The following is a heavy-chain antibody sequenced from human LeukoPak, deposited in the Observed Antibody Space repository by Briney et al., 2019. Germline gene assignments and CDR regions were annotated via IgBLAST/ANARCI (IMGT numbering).Heavy chain of an antibody. D-gene: IGHD6-13*01. V-gene: IGHV3-66*01. CDR1: GFSFDDYG. J-gene: IGHJ4*02. Sequence: GGSLRLSCAASGFSFDDYGLTWVRQAPGKGLEWVSVIYSGGTTYYADSVKGRFTISRDNSKNTLYLQLNSLRVEDTAVYYCARGALGAAGRLDYWGQGTLVTVSS. CDR3: ARGALGAAGRLDY. CDR2: IYSGGTT.